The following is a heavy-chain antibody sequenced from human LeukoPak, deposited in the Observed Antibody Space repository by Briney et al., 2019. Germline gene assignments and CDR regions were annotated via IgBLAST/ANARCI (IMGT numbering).Heavy chain of an antibody. CDR1: GFTFSSYE. Sequence: GGSLRLSCAASGFTFSSYEMNWVRQAPGKGLEWISYITTSGTTLDYADSVKGRFTISRDNAKNSLYLQMNSLRAEDTAVYYCAKPARTDYTDYWGQGTLVTVSS. CDR2: ITTSGTTL. CDR3: AKPARTDYTDY. V-gene: IGHV3-48*03. J-gene: IGHJ4*02. D-gene: IGHD1-14*01.